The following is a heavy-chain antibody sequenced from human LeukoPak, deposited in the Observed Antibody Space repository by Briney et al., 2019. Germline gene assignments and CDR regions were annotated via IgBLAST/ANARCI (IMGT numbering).Heavy chain of an antibody. CDR3: AGSSGYYYGFDY. CDR2: ISSSGSTI. Sequence: GGSLRLSCAASGFTFSRYWMSWVGQAPGKGVEGVSYISSSGSTIYYADSVKGGFTISRANAKISLYLQMNSLRAEDTAVYYCAGSSGYYYGFDYWGQGTLVTVSS. D-gene: IGHD3-22*01. CDR1: GFTFSRYW. V-gene: IGHV3-48*03. J-gene: IGHJ4*02.